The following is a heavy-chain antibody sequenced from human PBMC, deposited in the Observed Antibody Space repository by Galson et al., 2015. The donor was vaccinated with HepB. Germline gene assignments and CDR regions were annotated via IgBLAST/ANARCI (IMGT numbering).Heavy chain of an antibody. CDR3: ARNPSSYDYYNMDV. V-gene: IGHV3-48*01. J-gene: IGHJ6*02. CDR2: ISAGRTTI. CDR1: GVTIPSYS. Sequence: SLRLSCAASGVTIPSYSMNWVRKAPGKGLEWLAYISAGRTTIYYADSGKGRFTISRDNAKNFLYLHMNSLRGEDTAVYYCARNPSSYDYYNMDVWGHGTTVTVSS.